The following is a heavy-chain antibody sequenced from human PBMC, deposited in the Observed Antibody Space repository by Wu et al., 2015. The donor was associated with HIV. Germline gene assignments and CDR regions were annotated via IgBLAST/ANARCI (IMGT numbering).Heavy chain of an antibody. V-gene: IGHV1-69*05. Sequence: QVQMVQSGAEMKKPGSSVKVSCKASGASWRHYAMNWVRQAPGQGLEWMGGVIPAFNVINYAQKFQGRVTITTDESTTTVFLEVKSLKSDDTANYYCXGRQKYISGNVGDFDFWGQGTMIIVSS. J-gene: IGHJ4*02. D-gene: IGHD3-22*01. CDR1: GASWRHYA. CDR3: XGRQKYISGNVGDFDF. CDR2: VIPAFNVI.